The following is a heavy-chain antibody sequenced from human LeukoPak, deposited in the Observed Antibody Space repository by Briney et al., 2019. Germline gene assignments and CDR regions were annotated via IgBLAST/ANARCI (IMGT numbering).Heavy chain of an antibody. D-gene: IGHD6-13*01. CDR3: AKDSSSWYERGDGFDY. J-gene: IGHJ4*02. Sequence: GRSLRLSCAASGFTFSSYGMHWVRQAPGKGLEWVAVISYDGSNKYYADSVKGRFTISRDNSKNTLYLQMNSLRAEDTAVYYCAKDSSSWYERGDGFDYWGQGTLVTVSS. V-gene: IGHV3-30*18. CDR1: GFTFSSYG. CDR2: ISYDGSNK.